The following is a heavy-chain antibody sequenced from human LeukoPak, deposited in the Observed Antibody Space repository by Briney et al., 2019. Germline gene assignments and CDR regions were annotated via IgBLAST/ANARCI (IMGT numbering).Heavy chain of an antibody. CDR2: IRYDGSNK. Sequence: GGSLRLSCAASGFTLSSRGMQWARQAPGKGLEWVAFIRYDGSNKYYADSVKGRFTISRDNSKNTLYLQMNSLRAEDTAVYYCAKDWGEVALVDNWGQGTLVTVSS. CDR1: GFTLSSRG. CDR3: AKDWGEVALVDN. D-gene: IGHD5-12*01. V-gene: IGHV3-30*02. J-gene: IGHJ4*02.